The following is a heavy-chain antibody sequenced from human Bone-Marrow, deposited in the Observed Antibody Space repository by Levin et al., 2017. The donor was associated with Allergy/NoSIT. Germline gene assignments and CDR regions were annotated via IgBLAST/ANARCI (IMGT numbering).Heavy chain of an antibody. CDR3: VNAPYEGGRAQSLQFDG. Sequence: SCSASGFTFSSHALHWVRQAPGKGLEFVSGISRNEINKEYGGSVEGRFTISRDNSRNECYLQMSSLRAEDTAVYYCVNAPYEGGRAQSLQFDGWGQGTLVTVSS. CDR2: ISRNEINK. V-gene: IGHV3-64D*06. D-gene: IGHD4-11*01. CDR1: GFTFSSHA. J-gene: IGHJ4*02.